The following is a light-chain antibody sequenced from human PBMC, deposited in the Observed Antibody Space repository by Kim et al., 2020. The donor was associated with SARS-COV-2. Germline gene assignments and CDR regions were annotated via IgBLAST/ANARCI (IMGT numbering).Light chain of an antibody. J-gene: IGLJ2*01. Sequence: QSVLTQPPSVSGAPGQTVTISCIGTSSNIGTGYDVHWYQHLPGTGPKLLIFDNNNRPSGVPDRFSGSKSGASASLAITGLQAEDEADYYCQSYDNSLGGVVFGGGTKLIVL. V-gene: IGLV1-40*01. CDR3: QSYDNSLGGVV. CDR1: SSNIGTGYD. CDR2: DNN.